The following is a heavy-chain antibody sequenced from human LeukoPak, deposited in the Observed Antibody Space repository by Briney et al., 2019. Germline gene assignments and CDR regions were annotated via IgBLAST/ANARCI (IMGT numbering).Heavy chain of an antibody. CDR3: AGDCGRTSCNLPVDY. CDR2: IHYSGST. D-gene: IGHD2-2*01. CDR1: GGPISNGGFY. Sequence: SETLSLTCTVSGGPISNGGFYWNWIRQHPGKGLEWIGYIHYSGSTYYNPSLKSRVIISLDTSKNQFSLKLSSVTAADTAVYYCAGDCGRTSCNLPVDYWGQGALVTVSS. V-gene: IGHV4-31*02. J-gene: IGHJ4*02.